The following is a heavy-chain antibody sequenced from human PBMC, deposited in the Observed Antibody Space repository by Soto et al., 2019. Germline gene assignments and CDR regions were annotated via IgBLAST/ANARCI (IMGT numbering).Heavy chain of an antibody. Sequence: QVQLVQSGAEVKKPGASVKVSCKASGYTFTSYGISWVRQAPGQGLEWMGWISAYNGNTNYAQKLQGRVTRTTDTSTSTAYMELRSLRSDDTAVYYCARPLLLWFGEGYYGMDVWGQGTTVTVSS. J-gene: IGHJ6*02. CDR3: ARPLLLWFGEGYYGMDV. CDR2: ISAYNGNT. D-gene: IGHD3-10*01. CDR1: GYTFTSYG. V-gene: IGHV1-18*01.